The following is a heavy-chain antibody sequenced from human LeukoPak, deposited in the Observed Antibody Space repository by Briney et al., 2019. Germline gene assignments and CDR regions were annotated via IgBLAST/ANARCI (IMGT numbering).Heavy chain of an antibody. J-gene: IGHJ5*02. Sequence: SETLSLTCTVSGGSISSSSYYWGWIRQPPGKGLEWIGSIYYSGSTYYNPSLKSRVTISVDTSKNQFSLKLSSVTAADTAVYYCARMGYGSGSYVNWFDPWGQGTLVTVSS. CDR2: IYYSGST. CDR3: ARMGYGSGSYVNWFDP. CDR1: GGSISSSSYY. V-gene: IGHV4-39*07. D-gene: IGHD3-10*01.